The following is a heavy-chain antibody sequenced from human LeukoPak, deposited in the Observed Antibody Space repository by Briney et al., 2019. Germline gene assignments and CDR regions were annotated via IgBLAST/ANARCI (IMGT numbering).Heavy chain of an antibody. Sequence: GGSLRLSCAASGFTFGSYGMSCVRQAPGKGLEWVSAISGSGGSTYYADSVKGRFTISRDNSKNTLYLQMNSLRAEDTAVYYCAKGDKPVIAMVKFDYWGHGTLVTVSS. J-gene: IGHJ4*01. CDR3: AKGDKPVIAMVKFDY. V-gene: IGHV3-23*01. CDR1: GFTFGSYG. CDR2: ISGSGGST. D-gene: IGHD5-18*01.